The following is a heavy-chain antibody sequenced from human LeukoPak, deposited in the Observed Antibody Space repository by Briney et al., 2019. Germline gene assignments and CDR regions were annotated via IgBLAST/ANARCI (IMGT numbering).Heavy chain of an antibody. CDR2: ISYDGSNK. D-gene: IGHD1-1*01. V-gene: IGHV3-30*18. Sequence: PGRSLRLSCAASGFTFSSYGMHWVRQAPGKGLEWVAVISYDGSNKYYADSVKGRFTISRDNSKNTLYLQMNSLRAEDTAVYYCAKSDGTSYYYYGMDVWGQGTTVTVSS. CDR1: GFTFSSYG. CDR3: AKSDGTSYYYYGMDV. J-gene: IGHJ6*02.